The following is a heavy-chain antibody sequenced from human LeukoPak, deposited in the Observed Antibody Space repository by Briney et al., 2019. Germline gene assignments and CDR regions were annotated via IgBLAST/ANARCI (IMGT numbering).Heavy chain of an antibody. CDR1: GFPFSAHS. CDR2: ISGSSGYQ. Sequence: GGSLRLSCAASGFPFSAHSMNWVRQAPGKGLEWVSSISGSSGYQYYADSVKGRFTISRDNAKNSLYLHMNSLRAEDTAVYYCAKAYYDSSGYSYYFDYWGQGTLVTVSS. J-gene: IGHJ4*02. V-gene: IGHV3-21*01. D-gene: IGHD3-22*01. CDR3: AKAYYDSSGYSYYFDY.